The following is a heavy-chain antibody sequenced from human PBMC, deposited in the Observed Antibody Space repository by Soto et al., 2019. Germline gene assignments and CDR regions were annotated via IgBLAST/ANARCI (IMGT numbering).Heavy chain of an antibody. CDR3: ARLRTYYDFWSGSYYYYGMDV. Sequence: SETLSLTCAVYGGSFSGYYWIWIRRPPGKGLEWIGEINHSGSTNYNPSLKSRVTISVDTSKNQFSLKLSSVTAADTAVYYCARLRTYYDFWSGSYYYYGMDVWGQGTTVTVSS. D-gene: IGHD3-3*01. CDR1: GGSFSGYY. V-gene: IGHV4-34*01. J-gene: IGHJ6*02. CDR2: INHSGST.